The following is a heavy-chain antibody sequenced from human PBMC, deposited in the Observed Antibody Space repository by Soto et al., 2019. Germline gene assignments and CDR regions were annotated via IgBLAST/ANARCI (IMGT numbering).Heavy chain of an antibody. CDR2: IGNSGDNT. Sequence: EVQVLESGGGLIQPGGSLRLSCAASGFTFSSYAMSWVRQAPGKGLEWVSHIGNSGDNTYYADSVKGRFTISRDNSKNTLYLQMNSLRAEDTAVYYCAKGASNWNYFDYWGQGTLVTVSS. J-gene: IGHJ4*02. CDR3: AKGASNWNYFDY. D-gene: IGHD1-1*01. CDR1: GFTFSSYA. V-gene: IGHV3-23*01.